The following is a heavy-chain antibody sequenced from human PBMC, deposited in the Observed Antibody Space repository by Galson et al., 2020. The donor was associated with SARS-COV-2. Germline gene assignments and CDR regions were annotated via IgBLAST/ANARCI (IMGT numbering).Heavy chain of an antibody. CDR3: ARFGSPGPAAILRAFSGKKNYFDY. V-gene: IGHV4-34*01. Sequence: ETSETLSLTCAVYGGSFSGYYWSWIRQPPGKGLEWIGEINHSGSTNYNPSLKSRVTISVDTSKNQFSLKLSSVTAADTAVYYCARFGSPGPAAILRAFSGKKNYFDYWGQGTLVTVSS. J-gene: IGHJ4*02. CDR1: GGSFSGYY. D-gene: IGHD2-2*01. CDR2: INHSGST.